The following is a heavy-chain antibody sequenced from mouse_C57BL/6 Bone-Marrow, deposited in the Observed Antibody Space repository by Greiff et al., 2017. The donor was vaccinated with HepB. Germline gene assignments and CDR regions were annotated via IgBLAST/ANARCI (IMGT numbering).Heavy chain of an antibody. V-gene: IGHV5-12*01. CDR1: GFTFSDYY. D-gene: IGHD1-1*01. CDR2: ISNGGGST. Sequence: EVKLQESGGGLVQPGGSLKLSCAASGFTFSDYYMYWVRQTPEKRLEWVAYISNGGGSTYYPDTVKGRITISRDNAKNTLYLQLSRLKSEDTAMYYCARSGITYYFDYWGQGTTLTVSS. CDR3: ARSGITYYFDY. J-gene: IGHJ2*01.